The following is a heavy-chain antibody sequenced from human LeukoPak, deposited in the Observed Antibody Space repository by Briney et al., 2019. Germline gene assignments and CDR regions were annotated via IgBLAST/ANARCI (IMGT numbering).Heavy chain of an antibody. CDR2: ISSSGSTI. CDR3: ARDSESYWHDAFDI. Sequence: GGSLRLSCAASGFTFSSYEMNWVRQAPGKGLEWVSYISSSGSTIYYADSVKGRFTISRDNAKNSLYLQMNSLRAEETAVYYCARDSESYWHDAFDIWGQGTMVTVSS. J-gene: IGHJ3*02. V-gene: IGHV3-48*03. CDR1: GFTFSSYE. D-gene: IGHD1-26*01.